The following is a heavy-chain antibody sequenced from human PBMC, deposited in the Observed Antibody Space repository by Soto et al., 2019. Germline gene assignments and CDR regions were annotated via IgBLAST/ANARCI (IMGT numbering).Heavy chain of an antibody. CDR2: IYTSGST. CDR3: ARRDSSGYYYVDY. V-gene: IGHV4-4*07. CDR1: GVSISSYY. Sequence: LSLTCTVSGVSISSYYWSLIRQPAGKGLEWIGRIYTSGSTNYNPSLKSRVTMTRDTSISTAYMELSRLRSDDTAVYYCARRDSSGYYYVDYWGQGTLVTVSS. J-gene: IGHJ4*02. D-gene: IGHD3-22*01.